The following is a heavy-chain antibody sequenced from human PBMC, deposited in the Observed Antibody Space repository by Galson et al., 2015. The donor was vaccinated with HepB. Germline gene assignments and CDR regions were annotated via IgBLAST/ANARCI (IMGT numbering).Heavy chain of an antibody. Sequence: SVKVSCKASGYTFTGYYMHWVRQAPGQGLEWMGWINPNSGGTNYAQKFQGRVTMTRDTSISTAYMELSRLRSDDTAVYYCASSSPRNYYDSSGAYAFDIWGQGTMVTVSS. J-gene: IGHJ3*02. CDR3: ASSSPRNYYDSSGAYAFDI. CDR1: GYTFTGYY. CDR2: INPNSGGT. V-gene: IGHV1-2*02. D-gene: IGHD3-22*01.